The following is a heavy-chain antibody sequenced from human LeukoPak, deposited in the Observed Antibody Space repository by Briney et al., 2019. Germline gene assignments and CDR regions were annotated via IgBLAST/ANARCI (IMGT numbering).Heavy chain of an antibody. V-gene: IGHV5-10-1*01. D-gene: IGHD6-13*01. J-gene: IGHJ4*02. CDR2: IDPSDSYT. CDR3: ARHIVAAGTGLLGGIDY. CDR1: GYSFTSYW. Sequence: GESLKISFKGSGYSFTSYWISWVRQVPGKGLEWMGRIDPSDSYTNYSPSFQGHVTISADKSITTAYLQWSSLKASDTAMYYCARHIVAAGTGLLGGIDYWGQGTLVTVSS.